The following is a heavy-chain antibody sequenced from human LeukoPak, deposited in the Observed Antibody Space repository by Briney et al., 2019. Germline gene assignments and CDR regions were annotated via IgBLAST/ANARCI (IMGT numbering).Heavy chain of an antibody. V-gene: IGHV1-2*02. D-gene: IGHD6-19*01. CDR1: GYTFTGYC. CDR2: INPNSGGT. Sequence: ASVKVSCKASGYTFTGYCMHWVRQAPGQGLEWMGWINPNSGGTNYAQKFQGRVTMTRDTSISTAYMELSRLRSDDTAVYYCARDPRKWLVQGGDYWGQGTLVTVSS. CDR3: ARDPRKWLVQGGDY. J-gene: IGHJ4*02.